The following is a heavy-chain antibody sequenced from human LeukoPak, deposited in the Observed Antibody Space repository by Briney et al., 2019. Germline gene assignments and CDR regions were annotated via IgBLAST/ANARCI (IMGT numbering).Heavy chain of an antibody. Sequence: RGESLQISCKGSGYSFTNYWIGWVRQMPGKGLEWMGIVYPGDSDTRYSPSFQGQVTISADKSISTAYLQWSSLKASDTAMYYCARVGVVAFGYYFDYWGQGTLVTVSS. CDR1: GYSFTNYW. J-gene: IGHJ4*02. CDR2: VYPGDSDT. CDR3: ARVGVVAFGYYFDY. V-gene: IGHV5-51*01. D-gene: IGHD2-2*01.